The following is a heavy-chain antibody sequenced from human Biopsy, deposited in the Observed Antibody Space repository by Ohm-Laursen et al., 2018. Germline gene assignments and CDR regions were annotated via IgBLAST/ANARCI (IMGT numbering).Heavy chain of an antibody. D-gene: IGHD5-24*01. Sequence: SETLSLTCTVSGRPIDSYYWSWIRQPPGKALEWIGYIYFTGRTSYNPSLKSRVTMSVNTSKKQFSLRLSSVTAADTAVYYCASAGYNPDWNFDLWGRGTRVTVSS. CDR1: GRPIDSYY. CDR2: IYFTGRT. V-gene: IGHV4-59*12. CDR3: ASAGYNPDWNFDL. J-gene: IGHJ2*01.